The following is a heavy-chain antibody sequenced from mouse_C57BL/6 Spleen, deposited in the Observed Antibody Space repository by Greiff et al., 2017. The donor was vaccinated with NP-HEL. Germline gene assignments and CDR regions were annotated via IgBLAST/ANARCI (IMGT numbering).Heavy chain of an antibody. Sequence: QVQLQQPGAELVKPGASVKLSCKASGYTFTSYWMQWVKQRPGQGLEWIGEIDPSDSYTNYNQKFKGKATLTVDTSSSTAYMQLSSLTSEDSAVYYCARRGIWSYFDYWGQGTTLTVSS. D-gene: IGHD1-1*02. V-gene: IGHV1-50*01. CDR3: ARRGIWSYFDY. CDR2: IDPSDSYT. J-gene: IGHJ2*01. CDR1: GYTFTSYW.